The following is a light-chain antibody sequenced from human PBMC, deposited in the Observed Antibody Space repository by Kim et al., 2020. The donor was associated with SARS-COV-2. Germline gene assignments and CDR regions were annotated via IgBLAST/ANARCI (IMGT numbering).Light chain of an antibody. CDR2: GAT. V-gene: IGKV3-20*01. CDR1: QGVSSTY. J-gene: IGKJ2*01. CDR3: QQYGSSPYT. Sequence: LSPGVRATLSCRASQGVSSTYLAWYQQRPGQAPRLLIYGATNRATGIPDRFSGSWSGTDFTLTISRLEPEDFAVYYCQQYGSSPYTFGQGTKLEI.